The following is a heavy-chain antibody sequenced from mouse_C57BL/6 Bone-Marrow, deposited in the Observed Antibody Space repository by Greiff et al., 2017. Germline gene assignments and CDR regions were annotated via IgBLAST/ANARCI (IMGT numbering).Heavy chain of an antibody. Sequence: VHLVESGPELVKPGASVKLSCKASGYTFTSYDINWVKQRPGQGLEWIGWIYPRDGSTKYNEQFKGKATLTVYTSSSTAYMELHSLTSEDSAFYFCARDYGSSYWYFDVWGTGTTVTVSS. V-gene: IGHV1-85*01. CDR2: IYPRDGST. J-gene: IGHJ1*03. D-gene: IGHD1-1*01. CDR1: GYTFTSYD. CDR3: ARDYGSSYWYFDV.